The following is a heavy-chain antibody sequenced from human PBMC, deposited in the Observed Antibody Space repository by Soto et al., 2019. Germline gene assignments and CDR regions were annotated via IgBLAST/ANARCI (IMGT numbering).Heavy chain of an antibody. D-gene: IGHD3-10*01. J-gene: IGHJ5*02. CDR3: ARGVGSGSYYNQYNWFDP. CDR1: GYTFTSYG. CDR2: INVYNGNT. Sequence: EASVKVSCTASGYTFTSYGISWVRQAPGQGLEWMGWINVYNGNTKNAQKVQGRVTMTTDTPTSTAYMELRSLRSDDTAVYYCARGVGSGSYYNQYNWFDPWGQGTLVTVSS. V-gene: IGHV1-18*01.